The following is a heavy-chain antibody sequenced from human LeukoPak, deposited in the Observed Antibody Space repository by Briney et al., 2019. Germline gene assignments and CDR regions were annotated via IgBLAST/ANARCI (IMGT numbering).Heavy chain of an antibody. Sequence: GGSLRLSCAASGFTFGSYAMNWVRQAPGKGLEWVSSISGGGASTYYADSVKGRFTISRDNSKNTVFLQMNSLRDEDTAVYYCAKDRYGSGSYGMDVWGQGTTVIVSS. CDR3: AKDRYGSGSYGMDV. D-gene: IGHD3-10*01. CDR2: ISGGGAST. V-gene: IGHV3-23*01. J-gene: IGHJ6*02. CDR1: GFTFGSYA.